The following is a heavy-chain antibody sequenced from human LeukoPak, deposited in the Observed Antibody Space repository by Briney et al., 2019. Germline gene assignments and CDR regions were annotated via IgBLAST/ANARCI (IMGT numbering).Heavy chain of an antibody. CDR3: AKFPDGDFWSGYDY. Sequence: GGSLRLSCAASGFTFSSYAMGWVRQAPGKGLEWVSAISGTGDRTYYADSVRGRFTISRDNSKKTLYLQMNSLRAEDTAVYYCAKFPDGDFWSGYDYWGQGTLVTVSS. V-gene: IGHV3-23*01. CDR2: ISGTGDRT. J-gene: IGHJ4*02. D-gene: IGHD3-3*01. CDR1: GFTFSSYA.